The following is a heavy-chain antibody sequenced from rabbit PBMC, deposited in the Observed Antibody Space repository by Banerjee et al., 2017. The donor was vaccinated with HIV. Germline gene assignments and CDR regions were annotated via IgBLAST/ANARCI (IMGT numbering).Heavy chain of an antibody. CDR2: IYTGSSGNT. D-gene: IGHD2-1*01. V-gene: IGHV1S45*01. J-gene: IGHJ4*01. CDR1: GFSFSSSYW. CDR3: ARHLYGGYIGFSL. Sequence: QDQLEESGGDLVQPEGSLALTCKASGFSFSSSYWICWVRQAPGKGLEWIACIYTGSSGNTYYASWVNGRFTISKTSSTTVDLKMTSLTAADTATYFCARHLYGGYIGFSLWRPGTLVTVS.